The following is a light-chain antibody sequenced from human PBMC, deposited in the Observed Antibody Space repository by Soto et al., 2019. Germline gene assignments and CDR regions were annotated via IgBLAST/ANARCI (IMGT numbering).Light chain of an antibody. CDR1: QPVTTTY. V-gene: IGKV3-20*01. CDR2: GAS. J-gene: IGKJ4*01. Sequence: IVLTQSPATLSLSPGERATLSCTASQPVTTTYIAWYQQKFGQAPRLLIYGASTRATGTPDRFTGGGFGTDFTLTISRVEPEDFVVYYCQQYDSSFTFGGGTKVEMK. CDR3: QQYDSSFT.